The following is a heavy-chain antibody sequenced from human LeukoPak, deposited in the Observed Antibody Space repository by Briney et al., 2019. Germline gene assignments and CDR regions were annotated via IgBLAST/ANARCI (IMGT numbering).Heavy chain of an antibody. CDR2: IVVGSGNT. Sequence: SVKVSCKASGFTFTSSAVQWVRQARGQRLEWIGWIVVGSGNTNYAQKFQERVTITRYMSTSTAYMELSSLRSEDTAVYYCAADRCGGDCRLCYYYGMDVWGQGTTVTVSS. J-gene: IGHJ6*02. V-gene: IGHV1-58*01. CDR1: GFTFTSSA. D-gene: IGHD2-21*02. CDR3: AADRCGGDCRLCYYYGMDV.